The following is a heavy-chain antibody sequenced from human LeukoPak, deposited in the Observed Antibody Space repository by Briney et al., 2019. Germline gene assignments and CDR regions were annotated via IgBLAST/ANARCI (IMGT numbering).Heavy chain of an antibody. V-gene: IGHV3-23*01. Sequence: GRSLILSCAASGITFSTSAMSWVRQAPGRGLECVSLISGGGDRTYYAETVRGRFTISRDNSKNTLYLQMSSLRADDTAIYYCAKGHSAYGTGFDYWGQGTLVTVSS. CDR2: ISGGGDRT. J-gene: IGHJ4*02. D-gene: IGHD5-12*01. CDR1: GITFSTSA. CDR3: AKGHSAYGTGFDY.